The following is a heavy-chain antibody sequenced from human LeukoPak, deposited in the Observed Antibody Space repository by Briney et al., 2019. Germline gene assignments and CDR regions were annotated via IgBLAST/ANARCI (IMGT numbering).Heavy chain of an antibody. CDR1: GFTVSSNY. V-gene: IGHV3-53*01. CDR2: IYSGGST. D-gene: IGHD6-13*01. J-gene: IGHJ4*02. CDR3: AWYSSSWYSPFDY. Sequence: PGGSLRLSCAASGFTVSSNYMSWVRQAPGKGLEWVSVIYSGGSTYYADSVKGRFTISRDNSKNTLYLPVNNLRAEDTAVYHCAWYSSSWYSPFDYWGQGTLVTVSS.